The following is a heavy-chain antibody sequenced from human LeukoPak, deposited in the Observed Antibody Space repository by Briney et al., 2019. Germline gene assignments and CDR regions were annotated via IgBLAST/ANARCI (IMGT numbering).Heavy chain of an antibody. V-gene: IGHV5-51*01. Sequence: RGESLKISCTGSGYTFTNYWIGWVRQMPGKGLEWMGIISPRDSNTIYSPSFQGKVAISVDQSINTAYLQWSSLKASDTAMYYCARRNYYYTYYFDYWGQGTLVTVSS. CDR2: ISPRDSNT. D-gene: IGHD3-22*01. CDR3: ARRNYYYTYYFDY. CDR1: GYTFTNYW. J-gene: IGHJ4*02.